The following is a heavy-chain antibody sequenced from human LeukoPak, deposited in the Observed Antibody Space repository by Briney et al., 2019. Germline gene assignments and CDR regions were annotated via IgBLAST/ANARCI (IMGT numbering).Heavy chain of an antibody. D-gene: IGHD3-3*01. J-gene: IGHJ2*01. CDR3: ASLRFLEWFTNYWYFDL. Sequence: PSETLSLTCAVYGGSFSGYYWSWIRQPPGKGLEWIGEINHSGSTNYNPSLKSRVTISVDTSKNQFSLKLSSVTAADTAVYYCASLRFLEWFTNYWYFDLWGRGTLVTVSS. CDR2: INHSGST. CDR1: GGSFSGYY. V-gene: IGHV4-34*01.